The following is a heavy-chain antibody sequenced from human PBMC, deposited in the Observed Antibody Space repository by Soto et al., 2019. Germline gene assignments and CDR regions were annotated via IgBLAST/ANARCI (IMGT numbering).Heavy chain of an antibody. CDR2: VSHDGTKE. V-gene: IGHV3-30-3*01. CDR1: DFDFYDYP. J-gene: IGHJ4*02. Sequence: QIQLVESGGGVVLPGRSLRLSCAASDFDFYDYPIHWVRQAPGKGLEWVAVVSHDGTKEYYSDSVKGRFSISRDNSNNTAFLQMNSLRAEDTAIYYCARESTITHFDHWGQGTLVTVSS. CDR3: ARESTITHFDH. D-gene: IGHD5-12*01.